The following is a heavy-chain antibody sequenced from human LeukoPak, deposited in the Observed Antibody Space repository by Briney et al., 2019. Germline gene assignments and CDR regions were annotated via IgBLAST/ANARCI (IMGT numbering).Heavy chain of an antibody. CDR1: GYIFTSYG. CDR3: ARDSGPDSSGYWRPNWFDP. Sequence: ASVKVSCKASGYIFTSYGITWVRQAPGQGLEWMGGIIPIFGTANYAQKFQGRVTITADESTSTAYMELSSLRSEDTAVYYCARDSGPDSSGYWRPNWFDPWGQGTLVTVSS. D-gene: IGHD3-22*01. CDR2: IIPIFGTA. J-gene: IGHJ5*02. V-gene: IGHV1-69*13.